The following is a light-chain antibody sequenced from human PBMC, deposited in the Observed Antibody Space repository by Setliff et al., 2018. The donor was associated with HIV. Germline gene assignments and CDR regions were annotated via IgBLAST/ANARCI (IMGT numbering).Light chain of an antibody. J-gene: IGLJ1*01. CDR3: ASYRSPATYV. CDR1: SSDVGGYDF. CDR2: DVS. Sequence: QSVLTQPAPVSGSPGQSITISCIGTSSDVGGYDFVSWYQQRPGKAPKLIIFDVSERPSGVSHRFSGSKSGNTASLTISGLQTEDEADYFCASYRSPATYVFGMGTKVTVL. V-gene: IGLV2-14*03.